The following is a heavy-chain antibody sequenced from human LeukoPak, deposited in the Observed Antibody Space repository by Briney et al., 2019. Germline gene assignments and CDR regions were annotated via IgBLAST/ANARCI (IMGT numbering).Heavy chain of an antibody. CDR2: INPNSGGT. Sequence: ASVKVSCKASGYTFTGYYMHWVRQAPGQGLEWMGWINPNSGGTNYAQKFQGRVTMTRDTSISTAYMELSRLRSDDTAVYYCAREGNCGGDCYSAGYYFDYWGPGTLVTVSS. D-gene: IGHD2-21*02. CDR3: AREGNCGGDCYSAGYYFDY. J-gene: IGHJ4*02. V-gene: IGHV1-2*02. CDR1: GYTFTGYY.